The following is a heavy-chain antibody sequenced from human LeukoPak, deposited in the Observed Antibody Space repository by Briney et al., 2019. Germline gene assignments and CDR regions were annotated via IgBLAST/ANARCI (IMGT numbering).Heavy chain of an antibody. CDR3: AREKMSGYDRFSGDYFDY. D-gene: IGHD5-12*01. CDR2: IYTSGST. Sequence: SETLSLTCTVSGGSISSGSYYWSWIRQPAGKGLEWIGRIYTSGSTNYNPSLKSRVTISVDTSKSQFSLKLSSVTAADTAVYCCAREKMSGYDRFSGDYFDYWGQGTLVTVSS. V-gene: IGHV4-61*02. CDR1: GGSISSGSYY. J-gene: IGHJ4*02.